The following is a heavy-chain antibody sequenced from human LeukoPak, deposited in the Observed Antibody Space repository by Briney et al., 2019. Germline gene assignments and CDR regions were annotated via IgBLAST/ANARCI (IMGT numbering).Heavy chain of an antibody. D-gene: IGHD3-3*01. J-gene: IGHJ4*02. CDR3: AREADFWSGYEDY. CDR2: IYTSGST. CDR1: GGSISSYY. V-gene: IGHV4-4*07. Sequence: SETLSLTCTVSGGSISSYYWSWLRQPAGKGLEWIGRIYTSGSTNYNPSLKSRVTMSVDTSKNQFSLKLSPVTAADTAVYYCAREADFWSGYEDYWGQGTLVTVSS.